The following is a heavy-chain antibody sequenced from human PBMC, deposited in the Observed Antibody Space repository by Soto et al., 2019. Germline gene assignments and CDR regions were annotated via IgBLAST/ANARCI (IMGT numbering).Heavy chain of an antibody. CDR2: INTYNDNS. D-gene: IGHD2-21*01. CDR1: GYTFTSYG. CDR3: ARGSRHERDCHDY. J-gene: IGHJ4*02. V-gene: IGHV1-18*01. Sequence: GASVKVSCKASGYTFTSYGITWVRQAPGQGLEWMGWINTYNDNSNYAQKFQGRVTMTTDTSTSTAYMELRSLRSDDTAVYYCARGSRHERDCHDYWGQGTLVTVSS.